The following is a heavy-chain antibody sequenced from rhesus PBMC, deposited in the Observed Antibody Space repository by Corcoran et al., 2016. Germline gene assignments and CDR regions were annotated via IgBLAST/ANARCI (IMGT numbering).Heavy chain of an antibody. V-gene: IGHV4-173*01. CDR3: ARDRGSLQYLDWLLFFDY. CDR2: ISGSGGTT. Sequence: QVQLQESGPGLVKPSETLSLTCAVSGGSISSNYWSWIRQPPGKGREWTGRISGSGGTTDYNPSLTSRVTISTDTSKNQFSLKLSSVTAADTAVYYCARDRGSLQYLDWLLFFDYWGQGVLVTVSS. CDR1: GGSISSNY. J-gene: IGHJ4*01. D-gene: IGHD3-3*01.